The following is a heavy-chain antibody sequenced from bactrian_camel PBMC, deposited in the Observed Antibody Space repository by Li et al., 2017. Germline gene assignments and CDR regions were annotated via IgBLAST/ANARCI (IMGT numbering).Heavy chain of an antibody. CDR3: AADKYECSSGSGILVGTFDS. J-gene: IGHJ6*01. V-gene: IGHV3S55*01. D-gene: IGHD1*01. CDR2: IHRSGTT. CDR1: QSWPC. Sequence: HVQLVESGGDSVQAGGSLRLSCAASQSWPCMGWFRQAPGKGREDVASIHRSGTTYYSDSVKGRFTISKDNAKNTLYLQMNSLKPEDTAMYYCAADKYECSSGSGILVGTFDSWGQGTQVTVS.